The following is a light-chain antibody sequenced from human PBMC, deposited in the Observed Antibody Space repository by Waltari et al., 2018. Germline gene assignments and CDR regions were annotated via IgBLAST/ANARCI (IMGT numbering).Light chain of an antibody. J-gene: IGKJ1*01. CDR1: QSVSRSY. CDR3: QQYGSSPPWT. CDR2: GAS. Sequence: EIVLTQSPGTLSLSPGERATLSCRASQSVSRSYLAWYQQNPGQAPRLLIYGASSRATGIPDRFSGSGSGTDFTLTISRLEPEDFAVYYCQQYGSSPPWTFGQGTKVEIK. V-gene: IGKV3-20*01.